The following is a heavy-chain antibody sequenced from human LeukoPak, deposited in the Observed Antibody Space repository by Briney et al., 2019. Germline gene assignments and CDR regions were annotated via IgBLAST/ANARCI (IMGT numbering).Heavy chain of an antibody. CDR3: ARVDTAMGPDY. CDR1: GYTFTTYY. J-gene: IGHJ4*02. V-gene: IGHV1-46*01. D-gene: IGHD5-18*01. Sequence: ASVKVSCKASGYTFTTYYMHWVRQAPGQGLEWMGIINPSGGSTSYAQKFQGTVTMTRDTSTSTAYMEVSSLRSEDTAVYYCARVDTAMGPDYWGQGTLVTVSP. CDR2: INPSGGST.